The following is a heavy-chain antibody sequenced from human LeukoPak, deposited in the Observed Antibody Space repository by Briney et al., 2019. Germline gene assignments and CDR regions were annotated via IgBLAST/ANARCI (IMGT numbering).Heavy chain of an antibody. Sequence: SETLSLTCTVSGGPISSYYGSWIRRSPGRGRGWIGYIYDSGSTNYNPSLKSRVTISIDTSKNQFSLKLTSVTAADTAVYYCARRYSSSWYFDYWGQGTLFTVSS. CDR3: ARRYSSSWYFDY. J-gene: IGHJ4*02. CDR1: GGPISSYY. V-gene: IGHV4-59*08. CDR2: IYDSGST. D-gene: IGHD6-13*01.